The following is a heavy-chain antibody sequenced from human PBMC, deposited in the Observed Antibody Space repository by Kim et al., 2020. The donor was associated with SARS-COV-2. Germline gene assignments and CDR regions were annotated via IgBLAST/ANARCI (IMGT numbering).Heavy chain of an antibody. D-gene: IGHD1-26*01. Sequence: PSLKGRITQSVRTSNSQFSLRLSSVTAADTAVYYCARHKSSGSYSFDYWGQGTLVTVSS. V-gene: IGHV4-59*08. CDR3: ARHKSSGSYSFDY. J-gene: IGHJ4*02.